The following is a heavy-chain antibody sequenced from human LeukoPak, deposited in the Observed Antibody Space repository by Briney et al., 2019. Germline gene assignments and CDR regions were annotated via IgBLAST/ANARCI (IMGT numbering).Heavy chain of an antibody. CDR2: ISWNSGSI. Sequence: GGSLRLSCAASGFTFDDYAMHWVRQAPGKGLEWVSGISWNSGSIGYADSVKGRFTISRDNAKNSLYLQMNSLRAEDTALYYCAKDLYGSGTGGAFDIWGQGTMVTVSS. V-gene: IGHV3-9*01. D-gene: IGHD3-10*01. J-gene: IGHJ3*02. CDR3: AKDLYGSGTGGAFDI. CDR1: GFTFDDYA.